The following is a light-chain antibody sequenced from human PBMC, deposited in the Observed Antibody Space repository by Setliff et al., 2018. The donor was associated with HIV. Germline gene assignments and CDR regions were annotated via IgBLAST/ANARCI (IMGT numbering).Light chain of an antibody. V-gene: IGLV1-40*01. CDR2: GNI. CDR3: SSFTNSYPLYV. CDR1: SSDIGAGYD. J-gene: IGLJ1*01. Sequence: QSVLTQPPSVSGAPGQRVTISCTGSSSDIGAGYDVQWYQQLPGTAPKLLIYGNINRPSGVPDRFSGSKSGTSASLAITGLQAEDEADYYCSSFTNSYPLYVFGTGTKVTVL.